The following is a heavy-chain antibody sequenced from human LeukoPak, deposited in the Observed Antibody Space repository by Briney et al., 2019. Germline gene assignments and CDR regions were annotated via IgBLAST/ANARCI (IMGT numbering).Heavy chain of an antibody. CDR2: ISAYNGNT. D-gene: IGHD5-24*01. CDR1: GGTFSSYA. J-gene: IGHJ6*03. Sequence: GASVKVSCKASGGTFSSYAISRVRQAPGQGLEWMGWISAYNGNTNYAQKLQGRVTMTTDTSTSTAYMELRSLRSDDTAVYYCARGSGDGYNNPPLYYYYYMDVWGKGTTVTVSS. CDR3: ARGSGDGYNNPPLYYYYYMDV. V-gene: IGHV1-18*01.